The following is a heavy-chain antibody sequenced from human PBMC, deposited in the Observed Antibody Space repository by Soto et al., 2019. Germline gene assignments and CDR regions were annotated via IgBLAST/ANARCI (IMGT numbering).Heavy chain of an antibody. CDR1: GFIFSDYG. Sequence: EVHLVESGGGLVQPGGSLRLSCAASGFIFSDYGLTWVRQAPGKGLEWVSHINAPSTSTLYADSVRGRFTISRDNAKNSVYLKMSSLSDEDPAVYYCTRDPEGDLDFDYWGQGTLVTVSS. CDR3: TRDPEGDLDFDY. J-gene: IGHJ4*02. CDR2: INAPSTST. D-gene: IGHD2-21*02. V-gene: IGHV3-48*02.